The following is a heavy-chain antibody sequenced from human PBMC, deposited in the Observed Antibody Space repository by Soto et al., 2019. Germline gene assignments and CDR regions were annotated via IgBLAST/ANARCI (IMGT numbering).Heavy chain of an antibody. CDR1: GGSFSGYY. Sequence: SETLSLTCAVYGGSFSGYYWAWLRQPPGKGLEWIGHIYHSGSTIYNPSLKSRVTISIDTSKSQFSLNLNSMTAADTAVYYCVRYRREAVAGYTLDNWGQGILVTVSS. CDR3: VRYRREAVAGYTLDN. J-gene: IGHJ4*02. D-gene: IGHD6-13*01. V-gene: IGHV4-59*01. CDR2: IYHSGST.